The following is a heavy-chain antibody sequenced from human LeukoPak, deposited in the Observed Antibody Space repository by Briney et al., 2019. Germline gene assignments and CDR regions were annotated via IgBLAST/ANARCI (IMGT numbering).Heavy chain of an antibody. J-gene: IGHJ6*02. CDR2: IKFDGSEK. V-gene: IGHV3-7*03. CDR3: ARDGYFFAMDV. CDR1: GYTFSNYW. Sequence: GGSLRLSCEASGYTFSNYWMSWARQAPGKGLEWVANIKFDGSEKYYTDSVRGRFTVSRDNAKKSLHLEMSRLRAEDTAVYYCARDGYFFAMDVWGQGTTVTVSS. D-gene: IGHD2-2*03.